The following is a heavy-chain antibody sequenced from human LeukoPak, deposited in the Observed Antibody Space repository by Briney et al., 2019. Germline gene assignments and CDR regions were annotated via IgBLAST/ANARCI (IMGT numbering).Heavy chain of an antibody. J-gene: IGHJ3*02. V-gene: IGHV1-46*01. CDR2: INPSGGYS. Sequence: ASVKVSCKASGNTFISYYVHWVRQAPGRGLEWMGIINPSGGYSRYAQKFQGRVTLTRETSTSTVYMQLSSLRSDDTALYYCARGEYAFDIWGQGTMVTVSS. CDR3: ARGEYAFDI. CDR1: GNTFISYY. D-gene: IGHD3-10*01.